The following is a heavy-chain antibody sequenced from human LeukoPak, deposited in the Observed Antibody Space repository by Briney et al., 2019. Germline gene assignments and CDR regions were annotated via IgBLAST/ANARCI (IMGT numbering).Heavy chain of an antibody. J-gene: IGHJ4*02. Sequence: GGSLRLSCAASGFTVSSNYMSWVRQAPGKGLEWVSAISGSGGSTYYADSVKGRFTISRDNSKNTLYLQMNSLRAEDTAVYYCAKPKSSGGWYYFDYWGQGTLVTVSS. CDR2: ISGSGGST. CDR3: AKPKSSGGWYYFDY. D-gene: IGHD6-19*01. CDR1: GFTVSSNY. V-gene: IGHV3-23*01.